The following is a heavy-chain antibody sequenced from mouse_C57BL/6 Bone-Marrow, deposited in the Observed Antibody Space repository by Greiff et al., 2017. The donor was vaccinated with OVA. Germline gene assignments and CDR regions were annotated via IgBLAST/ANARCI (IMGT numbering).Heavy chain of an antibody. Sequence: QVQLQQSGPELVKPGASVKLSCKASGYTFTSYDINWVKQRPGQGLEWIGWIYPRDGSTKYNEKFKGKATLTVDTSSSTAYMELSSLTSEDTAVYYCTTTPDGYDDYYAMDYWGQGTSVTVSS. CDR2: IYPRDGST. V-gene: IGHV1-85*01. D-gene: IGHD2-2*01. CDR1: GYTFTSYD. J-gene: IGHJ4*01. CDR3: TTTPDGYDDYYAMDY.